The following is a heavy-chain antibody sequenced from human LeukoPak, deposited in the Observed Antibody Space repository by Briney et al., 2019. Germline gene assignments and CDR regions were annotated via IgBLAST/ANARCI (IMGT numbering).Heavy chain of an antibody. V-gene: IGHV1-46*01. CDR1: GYTFTSYY. Sequence: ASVTLSCKASGYTFTSYYMQWVRQAPGQGLEWMGIINPSGGSTSYAQKFQGRVTMTRDTSTSTVYMELSSLRSEDTAVYYCARDSALIRRLFDYWGRGTVHSVSS. CDR3: ARDSALIRRLFDY. CDR2: INPSGGST. J-gene: IGHJ4*02. D-gene: IGHD3-16*01.